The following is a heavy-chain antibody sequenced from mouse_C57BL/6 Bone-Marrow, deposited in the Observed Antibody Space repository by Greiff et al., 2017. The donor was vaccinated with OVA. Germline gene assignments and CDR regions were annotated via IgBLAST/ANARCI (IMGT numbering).Heavy chain of an antibody. Sequence: EVQRVESGEGLVKPGGSLKLSCAASGFTFSSYALSWVRQTPEKRLEWVAYISSGGDYIYYADTVKGRFTISRDNARNTLYLQMSSLKSEDTAMYYCTRGGYYYSNYWFAYWGQGTLVTVSA. D-gene: IGHD2-5*01. CDR3: TRGGYYYSNYWFAY. CDR2: ISSGGDYI. V-gene: IGHV5-9-1*02. CDR1: GFTFSSYA. J-gene: IGHJ3*01.